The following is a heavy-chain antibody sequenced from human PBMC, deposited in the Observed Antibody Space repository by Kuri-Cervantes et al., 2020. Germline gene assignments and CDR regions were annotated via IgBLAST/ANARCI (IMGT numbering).Heavy chain of an antibody. CDR1: GGSISSSSYY. V-gene: IGHV4-39*07. J-gene: IGHJ6*04. CDR2: IYYSGST. D-gene: IGHD2-2*01. CDR3: ARSRPRNRSCSSTSCLASGFFDV. Sequence: SETLSLTCTVSGGSISSSSYYWGWIRQPPGKGLEWIGSIYYSGSTYYNPSLKSRVTISVDTSKKQFSLKLTSVTAADTAVYYCARSRPRNRSCSSTSCLASGFFDVWGKGTTVTVSS.